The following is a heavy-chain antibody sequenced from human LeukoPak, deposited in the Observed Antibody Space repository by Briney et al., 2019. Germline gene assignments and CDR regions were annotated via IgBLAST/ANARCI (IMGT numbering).Heavy chain of an antibody. CDR3: EYFQH. CDR1: GYTFTGYY. J-gene: IGHJ1*01. V-gene: IGHV1-69*05. Sequence: ASVKVSCKASGYTFTGYYMHWVRQAPGQGLEWMGGIIPIFGTANYAQKFQGRVTITTDESTSTAYMELSSLRSEDTAVYYCEYFQHWGQGTLVTVSS. CDR2: IIPIFGTA.